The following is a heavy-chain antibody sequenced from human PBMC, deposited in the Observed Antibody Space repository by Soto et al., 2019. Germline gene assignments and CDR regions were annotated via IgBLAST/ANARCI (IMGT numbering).Heavy chain of an antibody. CDR1: GFTFSSYA. CDR2: ISGSGGST. V-gene: IGHV3-23*01. CDR3: AKDQGPYDILTGYLGPLLKY. Sequence: PGGSLRLSCAASGFTFSSYAMSWVRQAPGKGLEWVSAISGSGGSTYYADSVKGRFTISRDNSKNTLYLQMNSLRAEDTAVYYCAKDQGPYDILTGYLGPLLKYWGQGTLVPVSS. D-gene: IGHD3-9*01. J-gene: IGHJ4*02.